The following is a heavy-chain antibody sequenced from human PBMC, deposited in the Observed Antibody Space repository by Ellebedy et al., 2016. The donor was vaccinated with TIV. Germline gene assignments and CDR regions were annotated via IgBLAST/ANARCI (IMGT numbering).Heavy chain of an antibody. Sequence: AASVKVSCKGSGYTFTGYYIHWLRQAPGQVFEWMGRINTKTGVATYAQKFQGRVTMTSDTSISTAYMELRRLRSADTAIYYCARVENWGQGTLVTVSS. CDR3: ARVEN. CDR2: INTKTGVA. J-gene: IGHJ1*01. CDR1: GYTFTGYY. V-gene: IGHV1-2*06.